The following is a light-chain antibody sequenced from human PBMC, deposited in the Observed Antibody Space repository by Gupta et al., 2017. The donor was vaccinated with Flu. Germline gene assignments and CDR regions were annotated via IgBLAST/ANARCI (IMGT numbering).Light chain of an antibody. CDR1: QSVSSY. CDR2: GAS. CDR3: QQRSNRMYT. V-gene: IGKV3-11*01. Sequence: PATLSWSPGERATLSCRASQSVSSYLAWYQQKPGQAPRLLVYGASNRATGIPARFSGSGSGTDFTLTISSLEPEDFAVYYCQQRSNRMYTFGQGTKLEIK. J-gene: IGKJ2*01.